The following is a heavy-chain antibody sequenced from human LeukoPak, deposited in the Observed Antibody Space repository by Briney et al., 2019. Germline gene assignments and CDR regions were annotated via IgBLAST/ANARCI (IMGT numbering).Heavy chain of an antibody. V-gene: IGHV4-39*07. Sequence: SETLSLTCTVSGGSISNSGYLWEWIRQSPGKGLEWIASIDNSGNTYHNPSLESRVTISVDTSKNQFSLRLSSVTAADTAVHYCARSLYSSGAYYFDYWGQGTLVTVSS. CDR3: ARSLYSSGAYYFDY. CDR1: GGSISNSGYL. D-gene: IGHD6-19*01. CDR2: IDNSGNT. J-gene: IGHJ4*02.